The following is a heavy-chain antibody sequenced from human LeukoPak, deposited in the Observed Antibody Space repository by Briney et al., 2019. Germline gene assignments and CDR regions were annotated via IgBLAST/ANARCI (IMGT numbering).Heavy chain of an antibody. J-gene: IGHJ4*02. D-gene: IGHD5-12*01. CDR3: ATTVHRRWLPLY. Sequence: VASVKVSCKVSGYTLTELSMHWVRQAPGKGLEWMGGFDPEDGETIYAQKFQGRVTMTEDTSTDTAYMELSSLRSEDTAVYYCATTVHRRWLPLYWGEGTLVTVSS. CDR1: GYTLTELS. V-gene: IGHV1-24*01. CDR2: FDPEDGET.